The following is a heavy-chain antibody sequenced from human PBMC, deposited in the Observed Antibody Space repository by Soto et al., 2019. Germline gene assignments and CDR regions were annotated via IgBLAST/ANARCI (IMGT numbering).Heavy chain of an antibody. Sequence: QVQLVESGGGVVQPGRSLRLSCAASGFTFSSYAMHWVRQAPGKGLEWVAVISYDGSNKYYADSVTGRFTISRDNPKNTLYLQMNSLRAEDTAVYYCARAPYSSSWYGGDYFDYWGQGTLVTVSS. J-gene: IGHJ4*02. CDR1: GFTFSSYA. D-gene: IGHD6-13*01. CDR3: ARAPYSSSWYGGDYFDY. CDR2: ISYDGSNK. V-gene: IGHV3-30-3*01.